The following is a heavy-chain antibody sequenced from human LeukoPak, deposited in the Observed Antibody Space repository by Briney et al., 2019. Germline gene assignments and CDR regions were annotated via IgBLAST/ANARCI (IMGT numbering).Heavy chain of an antibody. Sequence: PGGSLRLSCAASGFTFSSYEMNWVRQAPGKGLEWVSYIRSSGNTIYYADSVKGRFTISRDNAKNSLYLQMNSLRAEGTAVCYCTRDRAVGSGWYGIFDYWGQGTLVTVSS. J-gene: IGHJ4*02. CDR3: TRDRAVGSGWYGIFDY. D-gene: IGHD6-19*01. CDR2: IRSSGNTI. V-gene: IGHV3-48*03. CDR1: GFTFSSYE.